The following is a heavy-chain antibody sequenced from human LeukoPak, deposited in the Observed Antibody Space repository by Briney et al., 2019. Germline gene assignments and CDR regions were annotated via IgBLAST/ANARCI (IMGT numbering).Heavy chain of an antibody. CDR3: ATRPTGDLPFDY. Sequence: SETLSLTCTVSGGSISSSNYYWGWIRQPPGTGLEWIGNIYYSGRTYYNPSLKSRVTISVDTSKNQFSLRLSSVTAADTAVYYCATRPTGDLPFDYWGQGTLVTVSS. D-gene: IGHD7-27*01. CDR2: IYYSGRT. CDR1: GGSISSSNYY. V-gene: IGHV4-39*01. J-gene: IGHJ4*02.